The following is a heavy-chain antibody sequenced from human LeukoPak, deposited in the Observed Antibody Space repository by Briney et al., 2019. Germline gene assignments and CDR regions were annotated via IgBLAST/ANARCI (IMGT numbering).Heavy chain of an antibody. D-gene: IGHD3-3*01. Sequence: ASVKVSCKASGYTFTSYDINWVRQATGQGLEWMGWISAYNGNTNYAQKLQGRVTMTTDTSTSTAYMELRSLRSDDTAVYYCARAVTRDYDFWSGYYTGMYYYYYMDVWGKGTTVTVSS. J-gene: IGHJ6*03. V-gene: IGHV1-18*01. CDR1: GYTFTSYD. CDR2: ISAYNGNT. CDR3: ARAVTRDYDFWSGYYTGMYYYYYMDV.